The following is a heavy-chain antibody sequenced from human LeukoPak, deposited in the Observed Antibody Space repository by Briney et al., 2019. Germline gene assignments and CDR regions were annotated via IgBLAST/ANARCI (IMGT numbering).Heavy chain of an antibody. CDR2: ISSSGSTI. CDR1: GFTFSSYW. Sequence: GGSLRLSCAASGFTFSSYWMNWVRQAPGKGLEWVSYISSSGSTIYYADSVKGRFTISRDNAKNSLYLQMNSLRAEDTAVYYCARAGSGRSPDWFDPWGQGTLVTVSS. D-gene: IGHD1-26*01. CDR3: ARAGSGRSPDWFDP. V-gene: IGHV3-48*03. J-gene: IGHJ5*02.